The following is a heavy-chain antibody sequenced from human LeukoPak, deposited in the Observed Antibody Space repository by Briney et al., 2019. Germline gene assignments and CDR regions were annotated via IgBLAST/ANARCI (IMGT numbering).Heavy chain of an antibody. J-gene: IGHJ2*01. V-gene: IGHV4-61*01. CDR1: GGSVSSGSYY. CDR3: ARRNGDYGLWYFDL. D-gene: IGHD4-17*01. CDR2: IYYSGST. Sequence: SETLSLTCTVSGGSVSSGSYYWSWIRQPPGKGLEWIGYIYYSGSTNYNPSLKSRVTISVDTSKNQFSLKLSSVTAADTAVYYCARRNGDYGLWYFDLWGRGTLVTVSS.